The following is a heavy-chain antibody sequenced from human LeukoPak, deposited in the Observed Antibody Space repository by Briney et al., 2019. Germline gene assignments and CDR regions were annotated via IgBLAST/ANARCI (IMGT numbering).Heavy chain of an antibody. CDR1: GFTFSSYA. CDR3: AKDLGYYDSSGYYHY. CDR2: ISGSGGST. V-gene: IGHV3-23*01. D-gene: IGHD3-22*01. Sequence: GGSLRLSCAASGFTFSSYAMSWVRQAPGKGLEWVSAISGSGGSTYYADSVKGRFTISRDNSKNKLYLQMNSLRAEDTAVYYCAKDLGYYDSSGYYHYWGQGTLVTVSS. J-gene: IGHJ4*02.